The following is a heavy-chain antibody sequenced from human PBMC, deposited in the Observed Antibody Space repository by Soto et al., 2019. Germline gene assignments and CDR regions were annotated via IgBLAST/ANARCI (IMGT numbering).Heavy chain of an antibody. J-gene: IGHJ4*02. CDR2: IWYDGSNK. CDR3: ARDRRYSGYEPPSY. D-gene: IGHD5-12*01. Sequence: QVQLVESGGGVVQPGRSLRLSCAASGFTFSSYGMHWVRQATGKGLEWVAVIWYDGSNKYYADSVKGRFTISRDNSKNTLYLQMNSLRAEDTAVYYCARDRRYSGYEPPSYWGQGTLVTVSS. V-gene: IGHV3-33*01. CDR1: GFTFSSYG.